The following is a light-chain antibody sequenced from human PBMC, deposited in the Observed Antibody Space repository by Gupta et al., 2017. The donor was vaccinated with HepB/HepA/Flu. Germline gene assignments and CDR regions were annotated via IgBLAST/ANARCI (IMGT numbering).Light chain of an antibody. Sequence: DITMTQSPSSLSASEGDRVTITCRASQSISSSLNWYQQKSGKAPKLLISSASSLRSGVPSRFSGSGSGTDFTLTISSLQPEDFATYYCQQSYSTPYTFGQVTKVEVK. CDR3: QQSYSTPYT. CDR1: QSISSS. V-gene: IGKV1-39*01. CDR2: SAS. J-gene: IGKJ2*01.